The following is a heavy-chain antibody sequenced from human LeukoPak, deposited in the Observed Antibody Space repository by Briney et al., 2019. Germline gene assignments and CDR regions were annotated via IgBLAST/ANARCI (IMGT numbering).Heavy chain of an antibody. Sequence: GWSLRLSSAASGFTFSNYWMHWVRQVPAKGLVWVSRINDDGSFTTYADSVKGRFTISIDNAKNTLYLQMNSLRAEDTAVYYCAREILEPGKTLTYWGQGSLITVSS. V-gene: IGHV3-74*03. CDR2: INDDGSFT. CDR1: GFTFSNYW. D-gene: IGHD1-14*01. J-gene: IGHJ4*02. CDR3: AREILEPGKTLTY.